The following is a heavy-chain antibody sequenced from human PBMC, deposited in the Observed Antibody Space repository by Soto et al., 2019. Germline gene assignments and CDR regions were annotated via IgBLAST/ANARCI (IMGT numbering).Heavy chain of an antibody. CDR1: GFTVSSNY. J-gene: IGHJ4*02. V-gene: IGHV3-66*01. CDR3: ARGYSNYYDSSGSLVGDY. Sequence: EVQLVESGGGLVQPGGSLRLSCAASGFTVSSNYMSWVRQAPGKGLEWVSVIYSGGSTYYADSVKGRFTISRDNSKNTLYLQMNSLGAEDTAVYYCARGYSNYYDSSGSLVGDYWGQGTLVTVSS. CDR2: IYSGGST. D-gene: IGHD3-22*01.